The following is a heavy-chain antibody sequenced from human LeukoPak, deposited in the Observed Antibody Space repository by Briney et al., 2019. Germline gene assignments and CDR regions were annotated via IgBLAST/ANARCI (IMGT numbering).Heavy chain of an antibody. J-gene: IGHJ4*02. CDR3: ARRCSSSSCPFEY. Sequence: GESLKISCKGSGYSFTSYWIGWVRQMPGKGLEWMGIIYPGDSYTNYSPSFQGHVTISADKSISTAYLQWSSLKASDTAMYYCARRCSSSSCPFEYWGQGTLVTVSS. CDR1: GYSFTSYW. CDR2: IYPGDSYT. D-gene: IGHD2-2*01. V-gene: IGHV5-51*01.